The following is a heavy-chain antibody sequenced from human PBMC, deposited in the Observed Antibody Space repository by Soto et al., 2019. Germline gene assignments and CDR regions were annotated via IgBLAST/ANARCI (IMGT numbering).Heavy chain of an antibody. Sequence: PGQSLKIFYQASGYRFVTYWIHWVPPVPGKGLEWLRRIDPADSLATYNPSFSDHVMISTDMSFNTAYLQWNTLQASDTGIYYCAKATNFAVIIDYALDLWGQGTSVTVSS. CDR2: IDPADSLA. CDR3: AKATNFAVIIDYALDL. CDR1: GYRFVTYW. D-gene: IGHD3-3*01. J-gene: IGHJ6*02. V-gene: IGHV5-10-1*01.